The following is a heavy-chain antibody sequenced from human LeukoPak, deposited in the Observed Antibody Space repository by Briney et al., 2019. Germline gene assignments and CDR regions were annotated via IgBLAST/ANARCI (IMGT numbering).Heavy chain of an antibody. CDR1: GYTLTGYY. J-gene: IGHJ4*02. CDR3: AREVSGDYFDY. Sequence: ASVKVSCKASGYTLTGYYIHWVRQAPGQGLEWMGWINPNSGGTNYAQKFQGRVTMTRDTSISTAYMELSRLRSDDTAVYYCAREVSGDYFDYWGQGTLVTVSS. V-gene: IGHV1-2*02. D-gene: IGHD7-27*01. CDR2: INPNSGGT.